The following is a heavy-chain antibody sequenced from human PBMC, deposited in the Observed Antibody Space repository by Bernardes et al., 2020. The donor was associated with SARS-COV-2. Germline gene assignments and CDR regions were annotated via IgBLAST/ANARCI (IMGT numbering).Heavy chain of an antibody. CDR3: ARGHFDSSLSSNPFDS. CDR2: VHVSYTGTP. D-gene: IGHD3-22*01. CDR1: GVSVTSSF. J-gene: IGHJ4*02. V-gene: IGHV4-59*02. Sequence: SEPLYLTCNVSGVSVTSSFWSWIRQPPGKRLEWIGYVHVSYTGTPNYNPSFGGRVTFSMETSKNQLSLTLTSVTAADTAIYYCARGHFDSSLSSNPFDSWGQGILVTVSS.